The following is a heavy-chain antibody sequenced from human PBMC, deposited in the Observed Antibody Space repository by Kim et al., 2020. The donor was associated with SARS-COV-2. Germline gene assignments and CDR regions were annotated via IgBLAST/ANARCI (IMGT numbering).Heavy chain of an antibody. CDR2: INQSGST. CDR1: GGSFCGYY. D-gene: IGHD6-19*01. J-gene: IGHJ4*02. Sequence: SETLSLTCAVYGGSFCGYYWSWIRQPPGKGLEWIGEINQSGSTNYNPSLKSRVTISVDTSKNQFPLKLSSVTAADTAVYYCARGRVSSGWYRDYWGQGTL. V-gene: IGHV4-34*01. CDR3: ARGRVSSGWYRDY.